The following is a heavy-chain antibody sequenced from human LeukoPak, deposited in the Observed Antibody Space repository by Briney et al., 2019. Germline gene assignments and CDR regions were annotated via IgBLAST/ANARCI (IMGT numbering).Heavy chain of an antibody. CDR2: ISSGGST. Sequence: PGGSLRLSCAASGFTVSSNYMGWVRQAPGKGLEWVSVISSGGSTYYADAVKGRFTISRDNSKNTLYLQMNSLRGEDTAVYYCARDPFSSVWYHYYYGMDVWGQGTTVTVSS. CDR3: ARDPFSSVWYHYYYGMDV. D-gene: IGHD6-19*01. CDR1: GFTVSSNY. V-gene: IGHV3-66*01. J-gene: IGHJ6*02.